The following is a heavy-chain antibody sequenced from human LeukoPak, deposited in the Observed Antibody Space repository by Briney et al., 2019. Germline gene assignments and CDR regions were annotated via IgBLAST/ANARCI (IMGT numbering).Heavy chain of an antibody. V-gene: IGHV3-66*04. CDR2: IYSDGNT. CDR3: ATHTWDY. CDR1: GFIVSSNY. Sequence: GGSLRLPCVASGFIVSSNYMSWVRQAPGKGLEWVSVIYSDGNTYYADSVKGRFTISRDNSKNTVYFQMNSLRAEDTAVYYCATHTWDYWGQGTLVTVSS. J-gene: IGHJ4*02.